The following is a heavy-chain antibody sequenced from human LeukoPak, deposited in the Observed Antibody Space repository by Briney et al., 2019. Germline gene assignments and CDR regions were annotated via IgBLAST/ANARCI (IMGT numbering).Heavy chain of an antibody. CDR2: INPSGGSA. D-gene: IGHD5-18*01. CDR3: ARGQVDTAMGLFDY. V-gene: IGHV1-46*01. CDR1: GYTFTSYY. J-gene: IGHJ4*02. Sequence: ASVKVSCEASGYTFTSYYMHWVRQAPGQGLEWMGMINPSGGSASYAQKFQGRVTMTRDTSTSTVYMELSSLRSEDTAMYYCARGQVDTAMGLFDYWGQGTLVTVSS.